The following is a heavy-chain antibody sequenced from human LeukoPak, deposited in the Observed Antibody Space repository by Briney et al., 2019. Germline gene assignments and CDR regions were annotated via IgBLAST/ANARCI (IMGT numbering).Heavy chain of an antibody. CDR1: GFSFSDYY. V-gene: IGHV3-11*01. J-gene: IGHJ2*01. CDR2: ISSPGSTT. D-gene: IGHD5-18*01. Sequence: GGSLRLSCAASGFSFSDYYMSWIRQVPGKGLEWISYISSPGSTTYYVDSVKGRFTISRDNAKNSLFLQTNSLRADDTAVYYCASGIQPRLSWFFDLWGRGTLVSVSS. CDR3: ASGIQPRLSWFFDL.